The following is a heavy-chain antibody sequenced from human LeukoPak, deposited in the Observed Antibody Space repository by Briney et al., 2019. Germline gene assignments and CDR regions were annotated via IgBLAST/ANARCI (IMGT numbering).Heavy chain of an antibody. CDR3: AKGDQWELPFDY. CDR2: IRYDGSNK. Sequence: GGSLRLSCAASGFTFSSYGMHWVLQAPGKGLEWVAFIRYDGSNKYYADSVKGRFTISRDNSKNTLYLQMNSLRAEDTAVYYCAKGDQWELPFDYWGQGTLVTVSS. J-gene: IGHJ4*02. CDR1: GFTFSSYG. V-gene: IGHV3-30*02. D-gene: IGHD1-26*01.